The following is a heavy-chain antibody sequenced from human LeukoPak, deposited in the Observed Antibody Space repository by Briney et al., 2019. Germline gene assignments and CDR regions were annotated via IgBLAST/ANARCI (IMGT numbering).Heavy chain of an antibody. CDR2: IYYSGST. V-gene: IGHV4-39*01. CDR1: GGSISSSSYY. D-gene: IGHD4-17*01. Sequence: SETLSLTCTVSGGSISSSSYYWGWIRQPPGKGLEWIGSIYYSGSTYYNPSLKSRVTISVDTSKNQFSLKLSPVTAADTAVYYCAGSTVTTNYYYYMDVWGKGTTVTVSS. J-gene: IGHJ6*03. CDR3: AGSTVTTNYYYYMDV.